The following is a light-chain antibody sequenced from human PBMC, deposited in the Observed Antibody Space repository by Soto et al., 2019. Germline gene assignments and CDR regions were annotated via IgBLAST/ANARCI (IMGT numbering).Light chain of an antibody. Sequence: EIVLTQSPGTLSLSPGERATLSCRASQSVSSTYLIWYQQKPGQAPRLLIYDASRRATGIPARFSGSGSGTEFTLTISSLQSEDFAVYYCQQYNNRPRTFGQGTKV. J-gene: IGKJ1*01. CDR3: QQYNNRPRT. CDR2: DAS. CDR1: QSVSSTY. V-gene: IGKV3-15*01.